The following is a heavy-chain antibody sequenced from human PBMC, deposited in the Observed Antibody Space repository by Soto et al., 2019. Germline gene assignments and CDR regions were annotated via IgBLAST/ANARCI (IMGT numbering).Heavy chain of an antibody. J-gene: IGHJ3*02. D-gene: IGHD6-19*01. CDR1: GYTFINYY. CDR2: INPNGGST. CDR3: AREKWLMRRNDPFDI. Sequence: QVQLVQSGAEVKKPGASVKVSCKASGYTFINYYLHWVRQAPGQGLEWMGIINPNGGSTTYAQKFQGRVTLTRDTSTNTVNMELSSLRSEDTAVYYCAREKWLMRRNDPFDIWGQGTMVTVSS. V-gene: IGHV1-46*01.